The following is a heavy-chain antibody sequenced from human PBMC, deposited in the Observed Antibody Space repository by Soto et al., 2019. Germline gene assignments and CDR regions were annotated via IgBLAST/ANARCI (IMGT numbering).Heavy chain of an antibody. V-gene: IGHV4-34*01. J-gene: IGHJ6*02. D-gene: IGHD6-13*01. CDR3: ARDDSSSWRYYYYGMDV. Sequence: SETLSLTCAVYGGSFSGYYWSWIRQPPGKGLEWIGEINHSGSTNYNPSLKSRVTISVDTSKNQFSLKLSSVTAADTAVYYCARDDSSSWRYYYYGMDVWVQGTTVTVSS. CDR1: GGSFSGYY. CDR2: INHSGST.